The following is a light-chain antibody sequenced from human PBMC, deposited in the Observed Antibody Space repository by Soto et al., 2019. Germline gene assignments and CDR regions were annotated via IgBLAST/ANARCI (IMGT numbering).Light chain of an antibody. Sequence: QSALTQPRSVSGSPGQSVTISCTGTSSDVGGYNYVSWYQQHQGKAPKLMIYDVSKRPSGVPDRFSGSKSGNTASLTISGLQAEDEADYYCCSSAGSYTSVFGGGTKLTVL. CDR3: CSSAGSYTSV. V-gene: IGLV2-11*01. CDR2: DVS. J-gene: IGLJ3*02. CDR1: SSDVGGYNY.